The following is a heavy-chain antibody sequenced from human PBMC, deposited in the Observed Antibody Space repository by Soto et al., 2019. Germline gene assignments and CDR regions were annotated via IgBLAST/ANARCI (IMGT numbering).Heavy chain of an antibody. Sequence: GSVKVSCKVSGYTLTELSMHWVRQAPGKGLEWMGGFDPEDGETIYAQKFQGRVTMTEDTSTDTAYMELSSLRSEDTAVYYCATESTYYDILTGLDYWGQGTLVTVSS. CDR3: ATESTYYDILTGLDY. V-gene: IGHV1-24*01. J-gene: IGHJ4*02. CDR2: FDPEDGET. D-gene: IGHD3-9*01. CDR1: GYTLTELS.